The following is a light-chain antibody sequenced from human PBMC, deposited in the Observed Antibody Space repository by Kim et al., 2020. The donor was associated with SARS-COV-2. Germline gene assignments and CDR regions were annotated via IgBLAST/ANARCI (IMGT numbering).Light chain of an antibody. Sequence: TTARITCGGNNIGSKSVHWSQQTPGMAPVLVIYSDCARLSGIPDRLSGSNSGAPAPLTISTVAAGDAADSYCTVWERRRDNLV. CDR2: SDC. CDR3: TVWERRRDNLV. V-gene: IGLV3-21*01. J-gene: IGLJ2*01. CDR1: NIGSKS.